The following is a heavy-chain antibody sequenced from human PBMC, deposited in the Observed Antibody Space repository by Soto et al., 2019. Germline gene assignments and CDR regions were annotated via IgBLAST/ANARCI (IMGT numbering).Heavy chain of an antibody. CDR1: GFTFSSYG. Sequence: QVQLVESGGGVVQPGRSLRLSCAASGFTFSSYGMHWVRQAPGKGLEWVAVIWYDGSNKYYADSVKGRFTISRDNSKNTLYLQMNSLRAEDTAVYYCARDHSVLDYYYGMDVWGQGTTVTVSS. J-gene: IGHJ6*02. CDR2: IWYDGSNK. V-gene: IGHV3-33*01. D-gene: IGHD6-13*01. CDR3: ARDHSVLDYYYGMDV.